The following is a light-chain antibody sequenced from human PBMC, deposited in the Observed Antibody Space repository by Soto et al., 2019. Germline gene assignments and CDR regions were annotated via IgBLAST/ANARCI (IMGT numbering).Light chain of an antibody. CDR1: SSDIGGYSY. CDR3: SSFTDTNSHVL. Sequence: QSALTQPASVSGSPGQSITISCTGTSSDIGGYSYVSRYQHHPGKAPKLILYEVTYRPSGVSNRFSGSKSGNTASLTISGLQAEDEADYYCSSFTDTNSHVLFGGGTKLTVL. J-gene: IGLJ2*01. V-gene: IGLV2-14*01. CDR2: EVT.